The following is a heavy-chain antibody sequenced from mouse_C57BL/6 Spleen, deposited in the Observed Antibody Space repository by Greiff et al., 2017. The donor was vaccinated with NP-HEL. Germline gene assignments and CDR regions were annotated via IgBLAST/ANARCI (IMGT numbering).Heavy chain of an antibody. CDR3: ASTTVVATGDY. J-gene: IGHJ2*01. D-gene: IGHD1-1*01. CDR2: IYPGAGDT. CDR1: FYSFPSYW. V-gene: IGHV1-80*01. Sequence: QVQLQPSWAVLVPPGASVQFSCNASFYSFPSYWLHWVKQRPGHGLEWIGLIYPGAGDTTYNVKFKGKATLTADKSSSTAYMQLRSLTSEDSAVYFCASTTVVATGDYWGQGTTLTVSS.